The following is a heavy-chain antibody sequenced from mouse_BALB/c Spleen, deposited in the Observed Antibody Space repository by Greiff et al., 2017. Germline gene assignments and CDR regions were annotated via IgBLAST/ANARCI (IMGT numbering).Heavy chain of an antibody. CDR1: GYSITSGYY. Sequence: EVKLQESGPGLVKPSQSLSLTCSVTGYSITSGYYWNWIRQFPGNKLEWMGYISYDGSNNYNPSLKNRSSITRDTSKNQFFLKLNSVTTEDTATYYCAREGVYYYGSSYGDYFDYWGQGTTLTVSS. D-gene: IGHD1-1*01. CDR3: AREGVYYYGSSYGDYFDY. CDR2: ISYDGSN. V-gene: IGHV3-6*02. J-gene: IGHJ2*01.